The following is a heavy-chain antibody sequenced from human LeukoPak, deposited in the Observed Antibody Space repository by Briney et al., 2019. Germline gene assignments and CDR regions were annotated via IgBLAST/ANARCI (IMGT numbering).Heavy chain of an antibody. D-gene: IGHD2-2*01. CDR2: ISYDGNNK. Sequence: GGSLRLSCAASGVTFSSYAMSWVRQAPGKGLEWVAVISYDGNNKYYADSVQGRFTISRDNSKNTVYLQINSQTAEDTAVYYFAKDRGVGPAGMEASYFDYWGQGTLVTVSS. CDR3: AKDRGVGPAGMEASYFDY. V-gene: IGHV3-30*18. CDR1: GVTFSSYA. J-gene: IGHJ4*02.